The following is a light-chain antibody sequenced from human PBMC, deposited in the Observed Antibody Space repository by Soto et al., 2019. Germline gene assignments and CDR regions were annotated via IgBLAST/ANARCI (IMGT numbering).Light chain of an antibody. Sequence: IVLTQSPATLSLSPWERATLSCRASQSVSSYLAWYQQKPGQAPRLLIYDASNRATGIPARFSGSGSGTDFTLTIGSLETEDLAVYYCQHRSNWPSWTFGAGTKVDIK. J-gene: IGKJ1*01. V-gene: IGKV3-11*01. CDR1: QSVSSY. CDR3: QHRSNWPSWT. CDR2: DAS.